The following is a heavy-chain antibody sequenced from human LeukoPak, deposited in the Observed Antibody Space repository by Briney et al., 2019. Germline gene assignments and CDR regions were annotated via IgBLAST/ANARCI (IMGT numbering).Heavy chain of an antibody. CDR3: ATNYGGSDYYYYYGMDV. D-gene: IGHD4-23*01. Sequence: GGSLRLSCAASGFSVGSNYMSWVRQAPGKGLEWVSYISSSGSTIYYADSVKGRFTISRDNAKNSLYLQMNSLRAEDTAVYYCATNYGGSDYYYYYGMDVWGQGTTVTVSS. CDR1: GFSVGSNY. V-gene: IGHV3-11*04. J-gene: IGHJ6*02. CDR2: ISSSGSTI.